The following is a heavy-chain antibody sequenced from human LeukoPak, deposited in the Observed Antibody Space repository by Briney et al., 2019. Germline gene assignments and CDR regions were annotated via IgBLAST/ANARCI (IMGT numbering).Heavy chain of an antibody. CDR3: ARVEWFGEIFDY. V-gene: IGHV4-61*02. Sequence: PSQTLSLTCTVSGGSIGSGSYYWSWIRQPAGKGLEWIGRIYTSGSTNYNPSLKSRVTISVDTSKNQFSLKLSSVTAADTAVYYCARVEWFGEIFDYWGQGTLVTASS. CDR1: GGSIGSGSYY. CDR2: IYTSGST. D-gene: IGHD3-10*01. J-gene: IGHJ4*02.